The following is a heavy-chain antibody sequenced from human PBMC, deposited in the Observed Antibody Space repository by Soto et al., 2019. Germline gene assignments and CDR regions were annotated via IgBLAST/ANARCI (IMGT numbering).Heavy chain of an antibody. CDR2: ISYDGSNK. Sequence: PGGSLRLSCAASGFTFSSYAMHWVRQAPGKGLEWVAVISYDGSNKYYADSVKGRFTISRDNSKNTLYLQMNSLRAEDTAMYYCARRGSLLFDYYGMDVWGQGTTVTVSS. J-gene: IGHJ6*02. CDR1: GFTFSSYA. CDR3: ARRGSLLFDYYGMDV. V-gene: IGHV3-30-3*01. D-gene: IGHD2-21*02.